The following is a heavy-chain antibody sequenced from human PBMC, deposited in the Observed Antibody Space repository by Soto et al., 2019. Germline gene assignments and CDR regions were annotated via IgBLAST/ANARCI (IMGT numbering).Heavy chain of an antibody. V-gene: IGHV3-23*01. Sequence: EVQLLESGGGLVQPGGSLRLSCAASGFIFSSYAMSWVRQAPGTGLEWVSTVSGSGGITDYADSVKGRFTISRDNSKNMVYLQMNGLSDEDTSVYYCAIDQTRGVVTIDGYWSQRPLVNDSS. J-gene: IGHJ4*02. CDR1: GFIFSSYA. CDR2: VSGSGGIT. CDR3: AIDQTRGVVTIDGY. D-gene: IGHD5-12*01.